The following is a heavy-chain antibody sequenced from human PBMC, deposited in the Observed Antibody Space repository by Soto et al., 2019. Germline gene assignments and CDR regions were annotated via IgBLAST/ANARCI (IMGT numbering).Heavy chain of an antibody. Sequence: SETLSLTCAVSSGSIDTTNWWSWARQPPGKGLEWIGEIFHSGNTYYNPSLASRVTISVDTSRNQFSLNLRSVTAADTAVYYCARRTWGMDVWGQGTTVTVSS. J-gene: IGHJ6*02. CDR3: ARRTWGMDV. D-gene: IGHD2-8*01. V-gene: IGHV4-4*02. CDR2: IFHSGNT. CDR1: SGSIDTTNW.